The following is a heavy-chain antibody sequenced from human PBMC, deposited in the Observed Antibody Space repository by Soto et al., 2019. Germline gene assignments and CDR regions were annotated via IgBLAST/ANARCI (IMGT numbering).Heavy chain of an antibody. CDR1: GFTFSSYA. V-gene: IGHV3-23*01. CDR3: AKAVATPGAYYYYGMDV. Sequence: HPGGSLRLSCAASGFTFSSYAMSWVRQAPGKGLEWVSAISGSGGSTYYADSVKGRFTISRDNSKNTLYLQMNSLRAEDTAVYYCAKAVATPGAYYYYGMDVWGQGTTVTVSS. J-gene: IGHJ6*02. D-gene: IGHD5-12*01. CDR2: ISGSGGST.